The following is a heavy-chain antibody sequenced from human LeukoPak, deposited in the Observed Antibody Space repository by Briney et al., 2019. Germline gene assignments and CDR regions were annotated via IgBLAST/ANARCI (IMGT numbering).Heavy chain of an antibody. CDR3: AKDSVAGATYYFDH. D-gene: IGHD1-26*01. Sequence: PGGSLRLSCAASGFTFRSYAMSWVRQAPGKVLEWVAVIRGNGGSTYYADSVKGRFTISRDNSMNALYLQMNSLRAEDTAVYYCAKDSVAGATYYFDHWGQGTLVAVSS. V-gene: IGHV3-23*01. CDR1: GFTFRSYA. J-gene: IGHJ4*02. CDR2: IRGNGGST.